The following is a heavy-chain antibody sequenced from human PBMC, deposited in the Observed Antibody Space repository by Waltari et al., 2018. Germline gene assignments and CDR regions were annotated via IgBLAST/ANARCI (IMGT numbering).Heavy chain of an antibody. CDR1: GFRSRGYG. D-gene: IGHD3-16*01. J-gene: IGHJ6*02. CDR2: ISHEGRKE. Sequence: QVHLMESGGGVVQPGRSLRLSCAASGFRSRGYGMHWVRQAPGKGLEWVAVISHEGRKEYYGDAVKGRFNISRDNSKNIVYLQMNSLRGDDTAVYHCAKADGNPWNFEYYGMDVWGPGTTVTVSS. V-gene: IGHV3-30*18. CDR3: AKADGNPWNFEYYGMDV.